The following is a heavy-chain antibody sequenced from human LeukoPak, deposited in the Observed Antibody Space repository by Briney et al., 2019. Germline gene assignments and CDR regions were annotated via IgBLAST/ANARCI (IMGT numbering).Heavy chain of an antibody. CDR1: GYTFTSYG. CDR2: IIPIFGTA. Sequence: ASVKVSCKASGYTFTSYGISWVRQAPGQGLEWMGGIIPIFGTANYAQKFQGRVTITADKSTSTAYMELSSLRSEDTAVYYCARGDYYDSSGYSAYYYYYYMDAWGKGTTVTVSS. J-gene: IGHJ6*03. V-gene: IGHV1-69*06. CDR3: ARGDYYDSSGYSAYYYYYYMDA. D-gene: IGHD3-22*01.